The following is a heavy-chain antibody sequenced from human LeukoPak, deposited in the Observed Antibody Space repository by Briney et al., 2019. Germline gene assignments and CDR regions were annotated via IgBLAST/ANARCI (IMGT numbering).Heavy chain of an antibody. CDR2: MNPNSGNT. Sequence: GASVKVSCKASGYTFTSYDINWVRQATGQGLEWMGWMNPNSGNTGYAQKFQGRVTMTRNTSISTAYMELSSLRSEDTAVYYCARGPYSSSWSEYFQHWGQGTLVTVSS. CDR3: ARGPYSSSWSEYFQH. V-gene: IGHV1-8*01. J-gene: IGHJ1*01. CDR1: GYTFTSYD. D-gene: IGHD6-13*01.